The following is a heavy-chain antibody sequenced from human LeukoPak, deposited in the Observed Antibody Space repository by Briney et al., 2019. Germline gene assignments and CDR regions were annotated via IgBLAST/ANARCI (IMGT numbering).Heavy chain of an antibody. D-gene: IGHD6-19*01. CDR2: ISDIGGAT. CDR1: GFTFSGYA. J-gene: IGHJ3*01. V-gene: IGHV3-23*01. Sequence: AGGSRRLSGAASGFTFSGYAMSWVRQAPGKGLEGVSLISDIGGATTYADSVEGRFTISRETFKTTLFLQPSSLRAEDTAIYSRAKAGHGSDPRDAFDVWGQGTLVSVSS. CDR3: AKAGHGSDPRDAFDV.